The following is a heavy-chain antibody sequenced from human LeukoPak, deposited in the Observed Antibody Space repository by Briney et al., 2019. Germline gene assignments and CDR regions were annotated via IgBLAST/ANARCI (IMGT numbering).Heavy chain of an antibody. CDR2: IYPGDSGT. V-gene: IGHV5-51*01. Sequence: GESLKISCKGSGYSFSSYWNGCVRQLPGKGLEGMGFIYPGDSGTRYSPSFQGQVTISADKSTSTAHLLWSSLKASDNAMYYCARLSTVFGDGGYWGEGTLVTVSS. CDR3: ARLSTVFGDGGY. CDR1: GYSFSSYW. J-gene: IGHJ4*02. D-gene: IGHD3-3*01.